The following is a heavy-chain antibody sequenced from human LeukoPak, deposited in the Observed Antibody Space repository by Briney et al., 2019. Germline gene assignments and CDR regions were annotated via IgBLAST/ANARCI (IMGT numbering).Heavy chain of an antibody. CDR1: GGSFSGYY. Sequence: KPSETLSLTCAVYGGSFSGYYWNWFRQAPEKGLEWIGEINHSGSTNYNPSLKSRVTMSVDTPRNQFSLRLSSVTAADTAVYYCARSYDYLWGSHRYNPTFDSWGQGTLVTVSS. CDR3: ARSYDYLWGSHRYNPTFDS. D-gene: IGHD3-16*02. CDR2: INHSGST. V-gene: IGHV4-34*01. J-gene: IGHJ4*02.